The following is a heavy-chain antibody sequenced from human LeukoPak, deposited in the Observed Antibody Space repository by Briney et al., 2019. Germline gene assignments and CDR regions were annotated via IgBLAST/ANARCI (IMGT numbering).Heavy chain of an antibody. CDR2: IYSGGDT. Sequence: GGSLRLSCTVYEFNVASIHMSWVRQAPGKGLDWVSLIYSGGDTFYSDSVKGRFIFFRDTSKNTLSLHMNSLSAEDSGLYYCARLLKRGVAFDLWGQGTLVTVSS. V-gene: IGHV3-66*04. CDR1: EFNVASIH. D-gene: IGHD3-9*01. J-gene: IGHJ3*01. CDR3: ARLLKRGVAFDL.